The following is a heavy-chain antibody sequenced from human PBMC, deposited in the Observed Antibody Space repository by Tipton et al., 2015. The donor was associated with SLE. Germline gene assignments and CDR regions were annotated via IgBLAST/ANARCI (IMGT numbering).Heavy chain of an antibody. J-gene: IGHJ6*02. Sequence: TLSLTCTVSGGSIPNSRYFWGWIRQPPGKGLEWIGFIYYSGSTNYNPSLKSRVTISVDTSKNQFSLKLSSVTAADTAVYYCARGEAQLFTNYYYGMDVWGQGTTVTVSS. V-gene: IGHV4-61*05. CDR2: IYYSGST. CDR3: ARGEAQLFTNYYYGMDV. D-gene: IGHD6-13*01. CDR1: GGSIPNSRYF.